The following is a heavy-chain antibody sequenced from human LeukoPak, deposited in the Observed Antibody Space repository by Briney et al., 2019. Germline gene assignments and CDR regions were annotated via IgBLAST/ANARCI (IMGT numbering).Heavy chain of an antibody. D-gene: IGHD1-7*01. CDR3: ARSPYNWNSGGNYYYMDV. CDR2: IIPIFGTA. CDR1: GGTFSSYA. Sequence: SVKVSCKASGGTFSSYAISWVRQAPGQGLEWMGGIIPIFGTANYAQKFQGRVTITADESTSTASMELSSLRSEDTAVYYCARSPYNWNSGGNYYYMDVWGKGTTVTVSS. V-gene: IGHV1-69*13. J-gene: IGHJ6*03.